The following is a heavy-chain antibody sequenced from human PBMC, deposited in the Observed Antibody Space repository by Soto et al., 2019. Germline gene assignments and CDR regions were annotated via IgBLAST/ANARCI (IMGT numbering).Heavy chain of an antibody. V-gene: IGHV4-59*01. CDR2: IYYSGST. D-gene: IGHD4-4*01. CDR3: ARDHPYSNYGQDHYGMDV. J-gene: IGHJ6*02. CDR1: GGSISSCY. Sequence: PSETLSLTCTVSGGSISSCYWSWIRQPPGKGLEWIGYIYYSGSTNYNPSLKSRVTISVDTSKNQFSLKLSSVTAADTAVYYCARDHPYSNYGQDHYGMDVWGQGTTVTVSS.